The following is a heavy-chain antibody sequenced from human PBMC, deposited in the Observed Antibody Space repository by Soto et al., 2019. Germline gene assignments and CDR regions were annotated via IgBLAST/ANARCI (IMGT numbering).Heavy chain of an antibody. CDR1: GFTFSNDA. Sequence: EVQLLESGGGLVQPGGSLRLSCAASGFTFSNDAMTWVRQAPGKGLEWVSGISGSGGNTYYADSVKGRFTISRDNSKNTLYLQMNSLRAEDTAVYYCATAYRTSCSTTRCPFDPWGQGTLVTVPS. CDR3: ATAYRTSCSTTRCPFDP. J-gene: IGHJ5*02. CDR2: ISGSGGNT. D-gene: IGHD2-2*01. V-gene: IGHV3-23*01.